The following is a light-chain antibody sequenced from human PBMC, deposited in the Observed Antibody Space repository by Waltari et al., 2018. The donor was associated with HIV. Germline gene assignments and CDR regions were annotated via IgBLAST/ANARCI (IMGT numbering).Light chain of an antibody. CDR2: ANH. CDR3: ATWDASLSGPV. V-gene: IGLV1-44*01. CDR1: SSNIGSYT. J-gene: IGLJ2*01. Sequence: QSELTQPPSASGTPGQRVTISCSGSSSNIGSYTVNWYQQLPGTAPKLLIYANHQRPSGVPDLVSGSQSATSASLAIGGLQSEDEADYYCATWDASLSGPVFGGGTKLTVL.